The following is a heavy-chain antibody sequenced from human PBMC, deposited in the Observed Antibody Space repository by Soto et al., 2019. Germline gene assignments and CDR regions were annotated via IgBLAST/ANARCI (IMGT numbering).Heavy chain of an antibody. J-gene: IGHJ5*02. CDR2: IIPIFGTA. CDR1: GGTFSSYA. V-gene: IGHV1-69*13. Sequence: SVKVSCKASGGTFSSYAISWVRQAPGQGLEWMGGIIPIFGTANYAQKFQGRVTITADESTSTAYMELSSLRSDDTAVYYCARDPYDSSGPRWFDPWGQGTLVTVSS. D-gene: IGHD3-22*01. CDR3: ARDPYDSSGPRWFDP.